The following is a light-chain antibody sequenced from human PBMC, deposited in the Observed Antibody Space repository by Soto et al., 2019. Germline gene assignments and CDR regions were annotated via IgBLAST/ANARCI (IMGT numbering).Light chain of an antibody. CDR1: QSVSSY. V-gene: IGKV3-11*01. CDR3: QQRSNWAIT. Sequence: EIVFTQSPATPSLSPGERATLSCRASQSVSSYLAWYQQKPGQAPRLLIYDASNRATGIPARFSGSGSGSDFTLTICSLEPEDFAVYYCQQRSNWAITSGQGTRLEIK. J-gene: IGKJ5*01. CDR2: DAS.